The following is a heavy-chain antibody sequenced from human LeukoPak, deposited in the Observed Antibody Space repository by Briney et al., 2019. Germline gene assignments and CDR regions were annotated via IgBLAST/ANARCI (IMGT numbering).Heavy chain of an antibody. CDR1: GGSISSGDYY. D-gene: IGHD5-12*01. Sequence: SQTLSLTCIVSGGSISSGDYYWSWIRQPPGKGLEWIGYIYYSGSTYYNPSLKSRVTISVDTSKNQFSLKLSSVTAADTAVYYCARVYGGYGVFDYWGQGTLVTVSS. CDR2: IYYSGST. CDR3: ARVYGGYGVFDY. V-gene: IGHV4-30-4*01. J-gene: IGHJ4*02.